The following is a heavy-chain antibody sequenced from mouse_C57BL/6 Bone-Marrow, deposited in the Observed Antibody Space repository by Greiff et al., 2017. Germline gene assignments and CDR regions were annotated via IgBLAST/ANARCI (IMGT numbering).Heavy chain of an antibody. D-gene: IGHD1-1*01. V-gene: IGHV1-39*01. CDR1: GYSFTDYN. CDR2: INPNYGTT. CDR3: AREGYYYGSSYRFYYAMDY. Sequence: LVVSGPELVKPGASVKISCKASGYSFTDYNMNWVKQSNGKSLEWIGVINPNYGTTSYNQKFKGKATLTVDQSSSTAYMQLNSLTSEDSAVYYCAREGYYYGSSYRFYYAMDYWGQGTSVTVSS. J-gene: IGHJ4*01.